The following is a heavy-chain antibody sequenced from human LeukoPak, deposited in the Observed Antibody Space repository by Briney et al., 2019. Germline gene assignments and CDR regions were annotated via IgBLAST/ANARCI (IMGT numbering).Heavy chain of an antibody. J-gene: IGHJ3*02. D-gene: IGHD5-18*01. CDR1: GGTFSSYA. Sequence: ASVKVSCKASGGTFSSYAISWVRQAPGQGLEWMGGIIPIFGTANYAQKFQGRVTITTDESTSTAYMELSSLRSEDTAVYYCARGYSYGFFAFDIWGQGTMVTVSS. CDR3: ARGYSYGFFAFDI. CDR2: IIPIFGTA. V-gene: IGHV1-69*05.